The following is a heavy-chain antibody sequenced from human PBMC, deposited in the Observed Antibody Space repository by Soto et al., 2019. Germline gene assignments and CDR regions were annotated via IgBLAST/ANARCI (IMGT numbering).Heavy chain of an antibody. CDR1: GGSISSGDYY. CDR2: IYYSGRT. D-gene: IGHD3-3*01. Sequence: QVQLQESGPGLVKPSQTLSLTCTVPGGSISSGDYYWTWIRQPPGKGLEWIGYIYYSGRTNYNPSHSSRLTISVDTSKNQFSLNLSSVTAADTAVYHCARIVESDYTIDFDLWGRGTLVTVSS. V-gene: IGHV4-30-4*01. J-gene: IGHJ2*01. CDR3: ARIVESDYTIDFDL.